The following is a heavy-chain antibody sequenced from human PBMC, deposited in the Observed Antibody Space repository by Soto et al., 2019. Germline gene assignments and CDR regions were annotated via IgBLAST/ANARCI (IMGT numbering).Heavy chain of an antibody. CDR2: IYYSGST. CDR3: AADFLTGYTDY. J-gene: IGHJ4*02. V-gene: IGHV4-59*01. CDR1: GGSISSYY. Sequence: SETLSLTCTVSGGSISSYYWSWIRQPPGKGLEWIGYIYYSGSTNYNPSLKSRVTISVDTSKNQFSLKLSSVTAADTAVYYCAADFLTGYTDYWGQGTLVTVSS. D-gene: IGHD3-9*01.